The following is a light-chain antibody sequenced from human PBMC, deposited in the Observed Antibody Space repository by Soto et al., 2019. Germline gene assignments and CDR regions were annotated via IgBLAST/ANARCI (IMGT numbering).Light chain of an antibody. J-gene: IGKJ1*01. CDR3: QQYNIYSWT. V-gene: IGKV1-5*01. CDR2: DAS. CDR1: QSISSW. Sequence: DIQMTQSPSTLSASVGDRVTITCRASQSISSWLAWYQQKPGKAPKLLIYDASSLESGVPSRFSGCGSGTEFTLTISSLQSDDCATYYCQQYNIYSWTFGQGTKVEIK.